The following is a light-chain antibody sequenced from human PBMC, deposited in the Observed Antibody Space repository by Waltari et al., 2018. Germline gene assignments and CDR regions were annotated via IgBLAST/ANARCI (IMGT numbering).Light chain of an antibody. J-gene: IGKJ2*01. Sequence: DIQMTQSPSSLSASVGDRVTITCQASHDISNYLNCYQQKPGKAPKLLIYVASNLETGVPSRFSGSGSGTDLSFTIISLQPEDIATYYCQQFDNLVYTFGQGTKLEIK. CDR3: QQFDNLVYT. V-gene: IGKV1-33*01. CDR1: HDISNY. CDR2: VAS.